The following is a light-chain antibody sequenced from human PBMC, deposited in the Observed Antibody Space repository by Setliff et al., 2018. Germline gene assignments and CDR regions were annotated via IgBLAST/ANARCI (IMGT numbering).Light chain of an antibody. V-gene: IGLV2-14*03. J-gene: IGLJ1*01. CDR2: DVS. CDR3: SSYTSSSTYV. CDR1: SSDVGGYNY. Sequence: ALAQPASVSGSPGQSITISCTGTSSDVGGYNYVSWYQQHPGKAPKLMIYDVSNRPSGVSNRFSGSKSGNTASLTISGLQAEDEADYYCSSYTSSSTYVFGTGTKVTVL.